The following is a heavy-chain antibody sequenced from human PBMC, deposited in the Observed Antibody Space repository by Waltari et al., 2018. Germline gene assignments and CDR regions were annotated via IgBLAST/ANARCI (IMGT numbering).Heavy chain of an antibody. V-gene: IGHV1-2*02. CDR3: ARDSVAYYDSSGYSVY. D-gene: IGHD3-22*01. CDR1: GYTFTGYY. CDR2: FNPTSGGT. J-gene: IGHJ4*02. Sequence: QVQLVQSGAEVKKPGASVKVSCKASGYTFTGYYMHWVRQAPGQGLEGMGWFNPTSGGTNYAQKFQGRVTMTRDTSISTAYMELSRLRSDDTAVYYCARDSVAYYDSSGYSVYWGQGTLVTVSS.